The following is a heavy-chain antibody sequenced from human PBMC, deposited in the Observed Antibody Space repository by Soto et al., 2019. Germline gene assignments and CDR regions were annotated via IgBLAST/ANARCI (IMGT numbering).Heavy chain of an antibody. CDR3: ARDLGGFLDY. CDR1: GASISSGGYF. V-gene: IGHV4-31*03. CDR2: IYNSGST. D-gene: IGHD3-16*01. J-gene: IGHJ4*02. Sequence: QVQLQESGPGLVKPSQTLSLTCNVSGASISSGGYFWTWIRQHPGKGLEWIGYIYNSGSTQYNPSLKSRLTISVDTSKNQFSLKLSSVTAADTAVYYCARDLGGFLDYWGQGTLVTVSS.